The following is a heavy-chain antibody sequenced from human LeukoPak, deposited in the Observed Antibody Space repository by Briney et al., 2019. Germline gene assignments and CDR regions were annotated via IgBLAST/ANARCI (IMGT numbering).Heavy chain of an antibody. V-gene: IGHV3-53*01. J-gene: IGHJ4*02. CDR1: ALTAARSN. Sequence: QSGGSLRLSCSAAALTAARSNTGSVRQAPGKGLEWVSVIYSGGTTYYADSVKGRFTISRDHSKNTLYLLMNSLTAEDTAVYYCSVDFYSANYLDYWGQGTLVTVSS. CDR2: IYSGGTT. CDR3: SVDFYSANYLDY. D-gene: IGHD4/OR15-4a*01.